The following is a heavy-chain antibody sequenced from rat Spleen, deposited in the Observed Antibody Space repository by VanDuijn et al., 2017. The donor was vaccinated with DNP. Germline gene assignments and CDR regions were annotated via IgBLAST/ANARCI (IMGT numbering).Heavy chain of an antibody. Sequence: QVQLKESGPGLVQPSQTLSLTCTVSGFSLTNYGVHWVRQAPGKGLEWMGRIQSGGNTDYSSALKSRLRISRDTSKRQVFLNMNSLQTEDTAIYYCAREGYYNSLEYWGPGLMVTVSS. J-gene: IGHJ2*01. V-gene: IGHV2-19*01. CDR2: IQSGGNT. D-gene: IGHD1-12*03. CDR1: GFSLTNYG. CDR3: AREGYYNSLEY.